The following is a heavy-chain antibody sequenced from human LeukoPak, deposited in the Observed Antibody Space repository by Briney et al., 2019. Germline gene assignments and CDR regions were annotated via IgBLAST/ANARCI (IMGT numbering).Heavy chain of an antibody. V-gene: IGHV1-2*02. CDR3: ATGGLDIVLMAYAEPGSYYFDY. D-gene: IGHD2-8*01. CDR1: GYTFTGYY. CDR2: INPNRGGT. Sequence: AASVKVSCKPSGYTFTGYYMHWVRPAPGQGREWMGWINPNRGGTNYAQKFKGRVPMPRNTSISTAYMEMSRLRSDDTAVYSCATGGLDIVLMAYAEPGSYYFDYWGQGTLVTVSS. J-gene: IGHJ4*02.